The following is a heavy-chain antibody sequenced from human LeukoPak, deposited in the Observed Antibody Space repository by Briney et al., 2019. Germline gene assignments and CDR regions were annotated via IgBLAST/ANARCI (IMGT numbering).Heavy chain of an antibody. CDR2: ISYDGSNK. CDR1: GFTFSSYA. V-gene: IGHV3-30*01. D-gene: IGHD5-18*01. CDR3: AKSPAGGYSYGPSDY. Sequence: GRSLRLSCAASGFTFSSYAMHWVRQAPGKGLEWVAVISYDGSNKYYADSVKGRFTISRDNSKNTLYLQMNSLRAEDTAVYYCAKSPAGGYSYGPSDYWGQGAPVTVSS. J-gene: IGHJ4*02.